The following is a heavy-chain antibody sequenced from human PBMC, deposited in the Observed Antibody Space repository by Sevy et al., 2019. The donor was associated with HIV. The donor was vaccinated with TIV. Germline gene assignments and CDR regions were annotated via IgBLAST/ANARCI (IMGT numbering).Heavy chain of an antibody. CDR1: GFIFSNYA. D-gene: IGHD3-9*01. CDR2: IWYDGTDK. CDR3: ARVSGHDVLRYFDWLLSPYFDY. J-gene: IGHJ4*02. Sequence: GGSLRLSCATSGFIFSNYAMHWIRQAPGKGLEWVAVIWYDGTDKYYADSVQGRFTISRDNSKNTLYLQMNSLRAEDTAVYYCARVSGHDVLRYFDWLLSPYFDYWGQGTLVTVSS. V-gene: IGHV3-33*01.